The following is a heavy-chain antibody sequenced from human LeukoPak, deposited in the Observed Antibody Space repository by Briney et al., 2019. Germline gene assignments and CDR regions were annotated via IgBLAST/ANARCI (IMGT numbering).Heavy chain of an antibody. Sequence: SETLSLTCTVSGGSISSYYWSWIRQSPGKGLEWIGYIYYSGSANYNPSLESRVTISVDTSKNQFSLKLSSVTAADTAVYYCAREFYGSGNSSPSHSDYWGQGTLVTVSS. D-gene: IGHD3-10*01. CDR1: GGSISSYY. J-gene: IGHJ4*02. V-gene: IGHV4-59*01. CDR2: IYYSGSA. CDR3: AREFYGSGNSSPSHSDY.